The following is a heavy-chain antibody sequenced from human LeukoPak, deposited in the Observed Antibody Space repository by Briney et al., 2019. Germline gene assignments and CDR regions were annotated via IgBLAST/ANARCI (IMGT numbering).Heavy chain of an antibody. V-gene: IGHV3-43*02. D-gene: IGHD3-10*01. CDR1: GFTFDDYA. Sequence: GGSLRLSCAASGFTFDDYAMHWVRQAPGKALEWVSLISGDGGSTYYADSVKGRFTISRDNSKNSLYLQMNSLRTEDTALYYCAKDIPPNYCGSGSYSDYWGQGTLVTVSS. J-gene: IGHJ4*02. CDR3: AKDIPPNYCGSGSYSDY. CDR2: ISGDGGST.